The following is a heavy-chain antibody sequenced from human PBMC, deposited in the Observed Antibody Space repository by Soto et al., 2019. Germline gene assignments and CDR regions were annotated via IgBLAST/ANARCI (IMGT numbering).Heavy chain of an antibody. CDR1: GYTFTSYD. V-gene: IGHV1-8*01. J-gene: IGHJ4*02. CDR2: MNPNSGNT. CDR3: ARGDRYCSSASCYKY. Sequence: ASVKVSCKASGYTFTSYDINWVRQATGQGLEWMGWMNPNSGNTGYAQKFQGRVTMTRNTFISTAYIELSSLRSEDSAVYYCARGDRYCSSASCYKYWGQGNQVTVSS. D-gene: IGHD2-2*01.